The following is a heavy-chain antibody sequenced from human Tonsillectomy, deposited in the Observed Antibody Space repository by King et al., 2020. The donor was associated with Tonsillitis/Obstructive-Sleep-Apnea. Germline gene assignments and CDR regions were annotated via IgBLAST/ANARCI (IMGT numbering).Heavy chain of an antibody. Sequence: VQLQESGPGLVKPSETLSLTCTVSGGPISSYYWSWIRQPAGKGLEWIGLIDTSGNTNYNPSLKNRVTISVDTPKNQFSLKLSSVTAADTAVYYCARDLSSSPCNWFDLWGQGILVTVSS. V-gene: IGHV4-4*07. D-gene: IGHD6-13*01. J-gene: IGHJ5*02. CDR1: GGPISSYY. CDR3: ARDLSSSPCNWFDL. CDR2: IDTSGNT.